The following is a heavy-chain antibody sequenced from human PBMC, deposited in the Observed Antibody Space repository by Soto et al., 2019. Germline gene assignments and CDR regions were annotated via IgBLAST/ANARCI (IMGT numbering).Heavy chain of an antibody. CDR2: IKQDGSEK. CDR3: ASSKWELLYYFDY. J-gene: IGHJ4*02. CDR1: GFTFSSYW. V-gene: IGHV3-7*01. Sequence: AGGSLRLSCAASGFTFSSYWMSWVRQAPGKGLEWVANIKQDGSEKYYVDSVKGRFTISRDNAKNSLYLQMNSLRAEDTAVYYCASSKWELLYYFDYWGQGTLVTVSS. D-gene: IGHD1-26*01.